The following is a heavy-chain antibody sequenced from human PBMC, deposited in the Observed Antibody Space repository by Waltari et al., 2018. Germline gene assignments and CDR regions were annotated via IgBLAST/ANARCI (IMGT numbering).Heavy chain of an antibody. V-gene: IGHV4-31*03. D-gene: IGHD1-20*01. Sequence: QVQLQESGPGLVKPSQTLSLTCPVSGGSISRGGYSWSWIRQHPGKGLEWIGYIYYSGSTYYNPSLKSRVTISVDTSKNQFSLKLSSVTAADTAVYYCARGITGTGGFDYWGQGTLVTVSS. CDR3: ARGITGTGGFDY. CDR2: IYYSGST. J-gene: IGHJ4*02. CDR1: GGSISRGGYS.